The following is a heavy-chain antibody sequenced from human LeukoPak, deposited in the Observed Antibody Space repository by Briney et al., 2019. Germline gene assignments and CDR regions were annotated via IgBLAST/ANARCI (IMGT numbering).Heavy chain of an antibody. V-gene: IGHV3-11*01. CDR2: ISSSGSTI. D-gene: IGHD6-13*01. Sequence: GALRLSCAASGFTFSDYYMSWIRQAPGKGLEWVSYISSSGSTIYYADSVKGRFTITRDNAKNSLYLQMNSLRAEDTAVYYCARESSVAGTARYLDSWGQGTLVTVSS. J-gene: IGHJ4*02. CDR3: ARESSVAGTARYLDS. CDR1: GFTFSDYY.